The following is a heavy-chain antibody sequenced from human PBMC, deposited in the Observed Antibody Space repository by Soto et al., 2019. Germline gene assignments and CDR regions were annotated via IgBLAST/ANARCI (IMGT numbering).Heavy chain of an antibody. CDR3: ARDRYYYDGSSYSTDAFDI. J-gene: IGHJ3*02. CDR2: IFYSGST. Sequence: SETLSLTCTVSGGSISSYYWSWIRQPPGKGLEWIGYIFYSGSTNYNPSLKSRVTISIDTSKDQFSLKLSSVTAADTAVYFCARDRYYYDGSSYSTDAFDIWGQGTMVTVSS. CDR1: GGSISSYY. V-gene: IGHV4-59*01. D-gene: IGHD3-22*01.